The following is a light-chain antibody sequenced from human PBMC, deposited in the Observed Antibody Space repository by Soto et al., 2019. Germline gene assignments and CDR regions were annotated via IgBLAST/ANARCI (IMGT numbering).Light chain of an antibody. CDR1: QDISNY. V-gene: IGKV1-16*02. J-gene: IGKJ3*01. Sequence: DIQMTQSPSSLSASVGDRVTITCRASQDISNYLAWFQQKPGKAPKSLIYAASRLQSGVPSKFSGSGSGTDFTLTISSLQPEDFATYSCQHFNTYPLFTFGPGTKVDIK. CDR3: QHFNTYPLFT. CDR2: AAS.